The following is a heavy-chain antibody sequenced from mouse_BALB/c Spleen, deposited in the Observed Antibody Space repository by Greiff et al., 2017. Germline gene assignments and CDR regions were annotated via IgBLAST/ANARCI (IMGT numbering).Heavy chain of an antibody. D-gene: IGHD1-1*01. Sequence: VQLQQSGAELVRSGASVKLSCTASGFNIKDYYMHWVKQRPEQGLEWIGWIDPENGDTEYAPKFQGKATMTADTSSNTAYLQLSSLTSEDTAVYYCNAYGSSHEYYAMDYWGQGTSVTVSS. V-gene: IGHV14-4*02. J-gene: IGHJ4*01. CDR1: GFNIKDYY. CDR3: NAYGSSHEYYAMDY. CDR2: IDPENGDT.